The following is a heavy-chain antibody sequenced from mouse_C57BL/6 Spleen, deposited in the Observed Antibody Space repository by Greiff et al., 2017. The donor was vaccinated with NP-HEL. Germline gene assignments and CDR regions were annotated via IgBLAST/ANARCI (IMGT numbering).Heavy chain of an antibody. D-gene: IGHD2-4*01. Sequence: QVQLQQSGPELVKPGASVKISCKASGYAFSSSWMNWVKQRPGKGLEWIGRIYPGDGDTNYNGKFKGKATLTVDTSSSTAYMQLSSLTSEDSAVYYCARKEDDYDGPFDYWGQGTTLTVSS. V-gene: IGHV1-82*01. CDR1: GYAFSSSW. J-gene: IGHJ2*01. CDR3: ARKEDDYDGPFDY. CDR2: IYPGDGDT.